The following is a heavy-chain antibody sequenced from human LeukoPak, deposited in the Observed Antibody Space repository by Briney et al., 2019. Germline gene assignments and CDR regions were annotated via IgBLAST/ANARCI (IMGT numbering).Heavy chain of an antibody. CDR1: GVSISGDY. Sequence: SETLSLTCAVYGVSISGDYWNWIRQPPGKGLEWIGEINHSGSTNYNPSLKSRVTISVDTSKKQFSLKLSSVTAADTAVYYCARDRSWGQGTLVTVSS. CDR3: ARDRS. CDR2: INHSGST. V-gene: IGHV4-34*01. J-gene: IGHJ4*02.